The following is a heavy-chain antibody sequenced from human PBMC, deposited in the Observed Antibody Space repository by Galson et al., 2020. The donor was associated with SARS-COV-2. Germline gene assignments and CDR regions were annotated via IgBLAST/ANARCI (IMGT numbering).Heavy chain of an antibody. Sequence: GGSLRLSCAASGFIYRHYGMPWVRQAPGKGLEWVAAISHDGRDDYYADSVRGRFTISKDNSKNTQYLQMNSLRAEDTAIYYCARWIHDALDIWGQGTMVTVSS. CDR1: GFIYRHYG. D-gene: IGHD5-12*01. CDR3: ARWIHDALDI. CDR2: ISHDGRDD. J-gene: IGHJ3*02. V-gene: IGHV3-30*03.